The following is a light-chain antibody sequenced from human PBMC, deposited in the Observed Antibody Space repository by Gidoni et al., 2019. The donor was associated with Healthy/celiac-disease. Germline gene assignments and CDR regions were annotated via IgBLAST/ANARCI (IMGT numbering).Light chain of an antibody. CDR2: GKN. Sequence: SSELTQDPAVSVALGQTFRITCQGDSLRSYYASWYQQKPGQAPVLVIYGKNNRPSGIPDRFSGSSSGNTASLTSTGAQAEDEADYYCNSRDSSGNHLVFGGGTKLTVL. CDR1: SLRSYY. J-gene: IGLJ3*02. V-gene: IGLV3-19*01. CDR3: NSRDSSGNHLV.